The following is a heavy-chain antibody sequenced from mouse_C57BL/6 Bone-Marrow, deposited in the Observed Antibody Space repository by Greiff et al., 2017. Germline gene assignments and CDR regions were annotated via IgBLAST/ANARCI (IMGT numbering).Heavy chain of an antibody. V-gene: IGHV5-6*01. Sequence: EVQLVESGGDLVKPGGSLKLSCAASGFTFSSYGMSWVRQTPDKRLEWVATISSGGSYTYYPDSVKGRFTISRDNAKNTLYLQMRSLKSEDTAMYYCARRSYFDVWGTGTTVTVSS. J-gene: IGHJ1*03. CDR1: GFTFSSYG. CDR3: ARRSYFDV. CDR2: ISSGGSYT.